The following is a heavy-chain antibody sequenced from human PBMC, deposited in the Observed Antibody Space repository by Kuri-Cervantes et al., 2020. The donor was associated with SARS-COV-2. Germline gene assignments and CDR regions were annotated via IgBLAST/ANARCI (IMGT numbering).Heavy chain of an antibody. V-gene: IGHV4-59*08. CDR1: GGSISSHY. CDR2: IYYSGST. Sequence: SETLSLTCTVSGGSISSHYWSWIRQPPGKGLEWIGYIYYSGSTNYNPSLKSRVTISVDTSKNKFSLKLSSVTAADTAVYYCASAPSGGDYFVFDYWGQGTLVTVSS. D-gene: IGHD4-17*01. J-gene: IGHJ4*02. CDR3: ASAPSGGDYFVFDY.